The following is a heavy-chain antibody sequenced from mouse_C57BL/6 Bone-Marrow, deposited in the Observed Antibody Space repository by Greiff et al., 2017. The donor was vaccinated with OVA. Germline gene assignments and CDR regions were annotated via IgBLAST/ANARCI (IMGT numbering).Heavy chain of an antibody. CDR1: GYTFTDYY. CDR3: ARRTLSSPWFAY. Sequence: EVQLQQSGPELVKPGASVKISCKASGYTFTDYYMTWVKQSHGKSLEWIGAINPNNGGTSYNQKFKGKATLPVDKSSSTAYMELRSLTSEDSAVYYWARRTLSSPWFAYWGQGTLVTVSA. J-gene: IGHJ3*01. D-gene: IGHD1-1*01. V-gene: IGHV1-26*01. CDR2: INPNNGGT.